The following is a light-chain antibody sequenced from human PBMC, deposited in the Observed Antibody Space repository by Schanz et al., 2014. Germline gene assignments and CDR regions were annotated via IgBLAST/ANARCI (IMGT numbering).Light chain of an antibody. CDR1: SSDVGSYNL. Sequence: QSALTQPASVSGSPGQSITISCTGTSSDVGSYNLVSWYQQHPGKAPKLMIYEDSKRPSGVSNRFSGSKSGNTASLTISGLQAEDEADYYCGSYTTSINYVFGTGTKLTVL. V-gene: IGLV2-14*02. CDR3: GSYTTSINYV. J-gene: IGLJ1*01. CDR2: EDS.